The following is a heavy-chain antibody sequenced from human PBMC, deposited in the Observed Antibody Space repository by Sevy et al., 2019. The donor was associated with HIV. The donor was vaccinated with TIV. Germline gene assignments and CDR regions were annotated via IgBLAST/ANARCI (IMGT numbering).Heavy chain of an antibody. CDR2: IYHSGST. D-gene: IGHD6-19*01. CDR1: GYSISSGYY. V-gene: IGHV4-38-2*01. Sequence: SETLSLTCAVSGYSISSGYYWGWIRQPPGKGLEWIGSIYHSGSTYYNPSLKSRVTISVDTSKNQFSLKLSSVTAADTAVYYCARSPLRSGWYGGFDPWGQGTLVTVSS. J-gene: IGHJ5*02. CDR3: ARSPLRSGWYGGFDP.